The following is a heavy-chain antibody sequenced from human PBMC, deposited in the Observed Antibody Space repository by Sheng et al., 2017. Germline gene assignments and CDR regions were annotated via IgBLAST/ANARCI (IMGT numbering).Heavy chain of an antibody. CDR2: INHSGST. Sequence: QVHLQQWGAGLLKPSETLSLTCAVYGGSFSGYYWSWIRQPPGKGLEWIGEINHSGSTNYNPSLKSRVTISVDTSKNQFSLKLSSVTAADTAVYYCARHGIAAAGGNDYWGQGTLVTVSS. CDR3: ARHGIAAAGGNDY. J-gene: IGHJ4*02. CDR1: GGSFSGYY. V-gene: IGHV4-34*01. D-gene: IGHD6-13*01.